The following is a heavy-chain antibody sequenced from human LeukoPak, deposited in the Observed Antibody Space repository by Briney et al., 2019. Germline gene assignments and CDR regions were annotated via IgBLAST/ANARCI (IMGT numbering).Heavy chain of an antibody. D-gene: IGHD2-2*02. CDR1: GGTSSSYA. CDR2: IIPIFGIA. J-gene: IGHJ6*02. CDR3: ARDEMRCSSTSCYTGYYYGMDV. V-gene: IGHV1-69*04. Sequence: SVKVSCKASGGTSSSYAISWVRQAPGQGLEWMGRIIPIFGIANYAQKFQGRVTITADKSTSTAYMELSSLRSEDTAVYYCARDEMRCSSTSCYTGYYYGMDVWGQGTTVTVSS.